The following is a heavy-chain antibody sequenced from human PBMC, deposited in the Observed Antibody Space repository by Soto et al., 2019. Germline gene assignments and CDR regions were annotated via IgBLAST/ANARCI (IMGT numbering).Heavy chain of an antibody. J-gene: IGHJ6*03. CDR2: TYYRSKWYN. Sequence: SQTLSLTCAISGDSVSSNSAAWNWIRQSPSRGLEWLGRTYYRSKWYNDYAVSVKSRITINPDTSKNQFSLQLNSVTPEDTAVYYCARDQSQSSSSLSGYYYYYMDVWGKGTTVTVSS. V-gene: IGHV6-1*01. D-gene: IGHD6-6*01. CDR3: ARDQSQSSSSLSGYYYYYMDV. CDR1: GDSVSSNSAA.